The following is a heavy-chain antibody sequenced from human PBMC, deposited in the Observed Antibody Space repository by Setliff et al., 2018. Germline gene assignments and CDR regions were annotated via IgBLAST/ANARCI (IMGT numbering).Heavy chain of an antibody. Sequence: SETLSLTCTVSGGSMITNDYFWGWIRQPPGTGLEWIGSIYYSGDTYYNPSLKSRVAMSLDVPERQFALKLSSVTAVDAAVYYCAREGRWDYSYPIYWGQGILVTVSS. CDR3: AREGRWDYSYPIY. J-gene: IGHJ4*02. V-gene: IGHV4-39*01. D-gene: IGHD4-4*01. CDR1: GGSMITNDYF. CDR2: IYYSGDT.